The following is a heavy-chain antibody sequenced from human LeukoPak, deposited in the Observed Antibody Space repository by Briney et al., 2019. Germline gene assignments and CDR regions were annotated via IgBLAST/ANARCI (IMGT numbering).Heavy chain of an antibody. J-gene: IGHJ4*02. CDR3: VRDHNYCFDQ. CDR2: ITIRNEII. D-gene: IGHD1-20*01. V-gene: IGHV3-48*02. CDR1: GFTFSSYN. Sequence: PGGSLRLSCAASGFTFSSYNMNWVRQAPGKGLEWLSYITIRNEIITYAESVKGRFTVSRDNAKNSLYLQMDSLRDEDTAIYYCVRDHNYCFDQWGPGILVTVSS.